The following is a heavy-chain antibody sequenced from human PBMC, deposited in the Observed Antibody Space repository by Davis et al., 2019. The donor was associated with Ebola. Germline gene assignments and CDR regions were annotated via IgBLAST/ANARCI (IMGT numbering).Heavy chain of an antibody. CDR2: ISAYNGNT. J-gene: IGHJ6*03. CDR1: GYTFTSYG. Sequence: ASVKVSCKASGYTFTSYGISWVRQAPGQGLEWMGWISAYNGNTNYAQKLQGRVTMTTDTSTSTAYMELRSLRSDDTAVYYCARDRTDGGGRRHYYYYMDVWGKGTTVTVSS. D-gene: IGHD3-16*01. CDR3: ARDRTDGGGRRHYYYYMDV. V-gene: IGHV1-18*04.